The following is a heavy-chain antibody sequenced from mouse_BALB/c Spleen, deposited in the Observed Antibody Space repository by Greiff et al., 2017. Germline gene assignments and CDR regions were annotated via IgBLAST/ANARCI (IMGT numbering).Heavy chain of an antibody. D-gene: IGHD2-10*01. CDR3: ARSPYDGNYGAMDY. V-gene: IGHV5-17*02. CDR1: GFTFSSFG. Sequence: DVHLVESGGGLVQPGGSRKLSCAASGFTFSSFGMHWVRQAPEKGLEWVAYISSGSSTIYYADTVKGRFTISRDNPKNTLFLQMTSLRSEDTAMYYGARSPYDGNYGAMDYWGQGTSVTVSS. J-gene: IGHJ4*01. CDR2: ISSGSSTI.